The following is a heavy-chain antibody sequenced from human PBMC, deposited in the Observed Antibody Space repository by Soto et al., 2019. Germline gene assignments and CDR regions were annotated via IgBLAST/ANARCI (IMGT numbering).Heavy chain of an antibody. CDR3: AREQYSGYEKYWYFDL. CDR1: GFTFSSYA. Sequence: QVQLVESGGGVVQPGRSLRLSCAASGFTFSSYAMHWVRQAPGKGLEWVAVISYDGSNKYYADSVKGRFTISRDNSKNTLYLQMNSLRAEDTAVYYCAREQYSGYEKYWYFDLWGRGTLVTVSS. V-gene: IGHV3-30-3*01. D-gene: IGHD5-12*01. CDR2: ISYDGSNK. J-gene: IGHJ2*01.